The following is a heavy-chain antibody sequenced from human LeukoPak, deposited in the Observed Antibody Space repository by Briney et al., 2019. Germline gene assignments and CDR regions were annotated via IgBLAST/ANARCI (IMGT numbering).Heavy chain of an antibody. CDR2: ISGSGVST. V-gene: IGHV3-23*01. CDR1: GFTFSTYA. J-gene: IGHJ4*02. CDR3: AKDWGMGDQLLRIDY. Sequence: GGSLRLSCTASGFTFSTYAMNWVRQAPGKGLEWVSGISGSGVSTYYADSVKGRFTISRDNSNDTLYLQMSSLGAEDTAVYYCAKDWGMGDQLLRIDYWGQGTLVTVSS. D-gene: IGHD2-2*01.